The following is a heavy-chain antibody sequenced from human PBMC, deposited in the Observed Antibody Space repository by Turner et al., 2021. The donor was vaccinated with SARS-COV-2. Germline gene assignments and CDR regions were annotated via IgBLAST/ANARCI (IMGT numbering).Heavy chain of an antibody. CDR2: IYSGGST. V-gene: IGHV3-66*01. J-gene: IGHJ6*02. Sequence: AQPVEFAGGLAQPWGSLRPSCAASGFTVSSNYMRWVRQAPGKGLEWVSLIYSGGSTFYADSVKGRFTISRDNSKNTLYLQMTSLRAEDTAVYYCARDLEVAGGMDVWGQGTTVTVSS. CDR3: ARDLEVAGGMDV. CDR1: GFTVSSNY.